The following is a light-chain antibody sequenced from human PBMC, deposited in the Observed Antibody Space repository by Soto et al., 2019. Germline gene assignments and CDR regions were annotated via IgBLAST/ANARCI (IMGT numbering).Light chain of an antibody. CDR3: HPYNSFPT. CDR1: QSISSW. Sequence: DIQMTQSPSTLSAPVGDRVTITCRASQSISSWLAWYQQKPGKAPKLLIYKASSLESGVRSRFSGSGSGTEFPLTISRLQPDDLATSYCHPYNSFPTFGQGTKVELK. V-gene: IGKV1-5*03. J-gene: IGKJ1*01. CDR2: KAS.